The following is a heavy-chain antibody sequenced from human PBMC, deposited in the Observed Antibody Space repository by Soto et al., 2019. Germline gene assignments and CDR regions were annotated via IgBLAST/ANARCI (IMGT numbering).Heavy chain of an antibody. Sequence: PSETLSFGCTVPGGSISTGDNYWRWIRQPPGKGLEWIGYIYYSGSTYYNPSLKSRVTISVDTSKNQFSLKLSSVTDADTAVYYCARVAGSSNWYGINDCWGHGTMVTVSS. V-gene: IGHV4-30-4*08. CDR2: IYYSGST. CDR3: ARVAGSSNWYGINDC. D-gene: IGHD6-13*01. CDR1: GGSISTGDNY. J-gene: IGHJ4*01.